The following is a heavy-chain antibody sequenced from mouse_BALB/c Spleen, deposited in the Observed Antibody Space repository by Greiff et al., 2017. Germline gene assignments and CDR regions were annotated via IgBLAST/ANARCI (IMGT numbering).Heavy chain of an antibody. CDR1: GFAFSSYD. J-gene: IGHJ1*01. CDR2: ISSGGGST. CDR3: ARGFITTGEGYFDV. V-gene: IGHV5-12-1*01. Sequence: DVMLVESGGGLVKPGGSLKLSCAASGFAFSSYDMSWVRQTPEKRLEWVAYISSGGGSTYYPDTVQGRFTISRDNAKNTLYLQMSSLKSEDTAMYYCARGFITTGEGYFDVWGAGTTVTVSS. D-gene: IGHD1-1*01.